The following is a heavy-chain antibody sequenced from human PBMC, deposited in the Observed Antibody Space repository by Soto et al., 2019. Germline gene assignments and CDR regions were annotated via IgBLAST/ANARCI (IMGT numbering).Heavy chain of an antibody. CDR1: GGSISSSSYY. D-gene: IGHD3-10*01. J-gene: IGHJ4*02. V-gene: IGHV4-39*01. CDR3: ANPGSRQHIIDY. Sequence: SETLSLTCTVSGGSISSSSYYWGWIRQPPGKGLEWIGSIYYSGSTYYNPSLKSRVTISVDTSKNQFSLKLSSVTAADTAVYYCANPGSRQHIIDYWGQGTLVTVSS. CDR2: IYYSGST.